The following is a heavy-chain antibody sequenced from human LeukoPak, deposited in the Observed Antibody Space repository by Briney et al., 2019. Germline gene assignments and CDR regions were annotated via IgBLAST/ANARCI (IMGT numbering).Heavy chain of an antibody. CDR2: ISYDGSNK. CDR3: ARGDQNAFDI. V-gene: IGHV3-30-3*01. J-gene: IGHJ3*02. CDR1: GFTFSSYA. Sequence: GRSLRLSCAASGFTFSSYATHWVRQAPGKGLEWVAVISYDGSNKYYADSVKGRFTISRDNSKNTLYLQMNSLRAEDTAVYYCARGDQNAFDIWGQGTMVTVSS. D-gene: IGHD2-2*01.